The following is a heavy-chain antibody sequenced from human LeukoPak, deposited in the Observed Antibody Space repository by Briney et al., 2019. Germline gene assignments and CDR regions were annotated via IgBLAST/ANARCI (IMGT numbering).Heavy chain of an antibody. D-gene: IGHD3-22*01. V-gene: IGHV1-69*05. CDR3: AREALLTMSDAFDI. J-gene: IGHJ3*02. CDR2: IIPIFGTA. Sequence: AAVKVSCKASGYTFNSYDINWVRQAPVQGLEWMGGIIPIFGTANYAQKFQGRVAMTRDTSTSTVYTELSSLRAEDTAVYYCAREALLTMSDAFDIWGQGTMVTVSS. CDR1: GYTFNSYD.